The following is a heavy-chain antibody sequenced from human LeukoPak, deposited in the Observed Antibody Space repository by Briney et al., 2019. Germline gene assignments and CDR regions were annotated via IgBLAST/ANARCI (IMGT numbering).Heavy chain of an antibody. CDR2: ISSSGSTI. V-gene: IGHV3-11*04. D-gene: IGHD2-2*01. J-gene: IGHJ6*03. CDR1: GFTFSDYY. CDR3: ARDPVNHSNTPPMDV. Sequence: GGSLRLSCAASGFTFSDYYMSWIRQAPGKGLEWVSYISSSGSTIYYADSVKGRFTISRDNAKNSLYLQMNGLRAEDTAVYYCARDPVNHSNTPPMDVWGKGTTVTVSS.